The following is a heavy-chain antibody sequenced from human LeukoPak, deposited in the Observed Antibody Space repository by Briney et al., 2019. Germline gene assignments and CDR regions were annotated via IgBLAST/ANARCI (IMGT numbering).Heavy chain of an antibody. D-gene: IGHD6-19*01. CDR2: ISGSGGST. Sequence: GGSLRLSCAASGFTFSSFAMSWVRQAPGKGLEWVSAISGSGGSTYYADSVKGRFTISRDNSKNTLYLQMNSLRAEDTAVYYCASRSSGWYGDDAFDIWGQGTMVTVSS. CDR3: ASRSSGWYGDDAFDI. CDR1: GFTFSSFA. J-gene: IGHJ3*02. V-gene: IGHV3-23*01.